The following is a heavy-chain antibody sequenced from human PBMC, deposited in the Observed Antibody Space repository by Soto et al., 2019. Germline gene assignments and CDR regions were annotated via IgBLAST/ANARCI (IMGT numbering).Heavy chain of an antibody. CDR2: ISYDGSNK. J-gene: IGHJ4*02. CDR3: AREEAQQPYLDY. CDR1: GFTFSSYA. V-gene: IGHV3-30-3*01. Sequence: QVQLVESGGGVVQPGRSLRLSCAASGFTFSSYAMHWVRQAPGKGLEWVAVISYDGSNKYYADSVKGRFTISRDNSKNTLYLQMNSLRAEDTAVYYCAREEAQQPYLDYWGQGTLVIVSS. D-gene: IGHD6-13*01.